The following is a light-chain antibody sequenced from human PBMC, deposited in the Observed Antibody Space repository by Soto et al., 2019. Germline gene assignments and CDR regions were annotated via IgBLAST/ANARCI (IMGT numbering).Light chain of an antibody. J-gene: IGKJ4*01. CDR2: GAS. CDR3: QQYASSPLT. CDR1: QSVRSKY. Sequence: DIVLTQSPGTLYLTSGERATLSCRASQSVRSKYLAWYQQKLGQAPRLLIYGASSRATGLPDRVGGSGSGTDFTLIISRLEPEDFAVYYCQQYASSPLTFGGGTKVEIQ. V-gene: IGKV3-20*01.